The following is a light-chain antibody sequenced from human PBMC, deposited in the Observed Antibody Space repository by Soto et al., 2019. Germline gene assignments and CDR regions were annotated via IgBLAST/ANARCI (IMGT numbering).Light chain of an antibody. CDR2: YTS. Sequence: EIVMTQSPATLSVSPGERATLSCRASQSVSSYLAWYQQKPGQAPRLLIYYTSNRATGIPARFSGSGSGTDFTLTINSLAPEDFAIYYCHQRQSWPRTFGQGTKVDIK. J-gene: IGKJ1*01. CDR3: HQRQSWPRT. V-gene: IGKV3-11*01. CDR1: QSVSSY.